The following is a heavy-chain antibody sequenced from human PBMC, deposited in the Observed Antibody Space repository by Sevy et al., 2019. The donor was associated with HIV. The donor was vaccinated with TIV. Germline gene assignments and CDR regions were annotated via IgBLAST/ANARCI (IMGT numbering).Heavy chain of an antibody. CDR1: GFTFSSYW. J-gene: IGHJ4*02. D-gene: IGHD4-17*01. CDR2: IKQDGSEK. Sequence: GGSPRLSCAASGFTFSSYWMSWVRQAPGKGLEWVANIKQDGSEKYYVDSVKGRFTISRDNAKNSLYLQMNSLRAEDTAVYYCARDDYGDYLDYWGQGTLVTVS. CDR3: ARDDYGDYLDY. V-gene: IGHV3-7*01.